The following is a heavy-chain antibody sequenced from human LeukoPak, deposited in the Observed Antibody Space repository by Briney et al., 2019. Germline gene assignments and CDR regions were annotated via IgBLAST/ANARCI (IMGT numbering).Heavy chain of an antibody. CDR1: GFTFSGSA. D-gene: IGHD6-6*01. V-gene: IGHV3-73*01. CDR2: IRSKANSYAT. J-gene: IGHJ4*02. CDR3: TRFEYSSSQ. Sequence: PGGSLRLSCAASGFTFSGSAMHWVRQASGKGLEWVGRIRSKANSYATAYAASVKGRFTISRDDSKNTAYLQMNSLKTEDTAVYYCTRFEYSSSQGGQGTPVTVSS.